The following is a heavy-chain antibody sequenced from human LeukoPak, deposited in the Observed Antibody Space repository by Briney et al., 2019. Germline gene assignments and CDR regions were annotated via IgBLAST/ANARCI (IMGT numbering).Heavy chain of an antibody. V-gene: IGHV3-30*04. CDR1: GFTFSSYA. J-gene: IGHJ6*04. Sequence: GGSLRLSCAASGFTFSSYAMHWVRQAPGKGLKWVAVISYDGSSKYYADSVKGRFTISRDNSKNKLYLQMNSLRAEDTAVYYCARDQWFGELDYYYGMDVWGKGTTVTVSS. CDR2: ISYDGSSK. CDR3: ARDQWFGELDYYYGMDV. D-gene: IGHD3-10*01.